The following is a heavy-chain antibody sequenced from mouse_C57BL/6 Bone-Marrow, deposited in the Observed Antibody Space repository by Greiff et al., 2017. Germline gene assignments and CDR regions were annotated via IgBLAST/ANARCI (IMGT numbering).Heavy chain of an antibody. Sequence: VQLQPSGAELARPGASVKLSCKASGYTFTSYGISWVKQRTGQGLEWIGEIYPRSGNTYYNEKFKGKATLTADKSSSTAYMELRSLTSEDSAVYFCARSSSYPAYWGQGTLVTVSA. D-gene: IGHD1-1*01. V-gene: IGHV1-81*01. CDR2: IYPRSGNT. J-gene: IGHJ3*01. CDR3: ARSSSYPAY. CDR1: GYTFTSYG.